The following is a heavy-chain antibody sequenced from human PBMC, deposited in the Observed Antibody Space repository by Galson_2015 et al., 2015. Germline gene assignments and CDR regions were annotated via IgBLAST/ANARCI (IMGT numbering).Heavy chain of an antibody. Sequence: CLRICCAASGFTLSNHFMSWVRQGPGRGLEWVANMAPDGNEKNYVDSVRGRFTISRDSAKNSLYLQMDSLRVEDTAVYYCARRPRSCGFDSWGQGALVTVSS. CDR2: MAPDGNEK. V-gene: IGHV3-7*01. CDR1: GFTLSNHF. D-gene: IGHD1-26*01. J-gene: IGHJ4*02. CDR3: ARRPRSCGFDS.